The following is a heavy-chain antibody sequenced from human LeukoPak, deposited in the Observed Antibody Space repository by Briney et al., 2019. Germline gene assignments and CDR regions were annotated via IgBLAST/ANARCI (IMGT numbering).Heavy chain of an antibody. J-gene: IGHJ3*02. CDR2: IYYSGST. V-gene: IGHV4-59*12. Sequence: PSETLSLTCSVSGGSISSYYWSWIRQPPGKGLECIGSIYYSGSTYYNPSLKSRVTISVDTSTNQFSLKLNSVTAADTAVYYCARAAISRDWAFDIWGQGTMVTVSS. D-gene: IGHD3/OR15-3a*01. CDR1: GGSISSYY. CDR3: ARAAISRDWAFDI.